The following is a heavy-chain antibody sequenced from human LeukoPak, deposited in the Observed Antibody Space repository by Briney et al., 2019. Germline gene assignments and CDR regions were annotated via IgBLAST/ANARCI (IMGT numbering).Heavy chain of an antibody. V-gene: IGHV5-51*01. CDR3: ARIGLEMANLFDY. CDR1: GYGFTSYW. D-gene: IGHD5-24*01. J-gene: IGHJ4*02. Sequence: GESLKIFCKGSGYGFTSYWIGWVRQMPGKGLEWMGIIYPGDSDTRYSPSFQGQVTISADKSISTAYLQWSSLKASGTAMYYCARIGLEMANLFDYWGQGTLVTVSS. CDR2: IYPGDSDT.